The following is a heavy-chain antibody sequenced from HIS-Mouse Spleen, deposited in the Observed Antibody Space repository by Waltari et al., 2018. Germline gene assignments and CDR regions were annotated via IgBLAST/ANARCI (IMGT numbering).Heavy chain of an antibody. CDR1: GFTFSSYG. CDR2: LSYDGSNK. D-gene: IGHD6-13*01. Sequence: QVQLVESGGGVVQPGRSLRLSCAASGFTFSSYGMTWVRQAPGPWREWVAVLSYDGSNKYYADSLKGRFTISRDNSKNTLYLQMNSLRAEDTAVYYCAKDRQQLGFDYWGQGTLVTVSS. V-gene: IGHV3-30*18. CDR3: AKDRQQLGFDY. J-gene: IGHJ4*02.